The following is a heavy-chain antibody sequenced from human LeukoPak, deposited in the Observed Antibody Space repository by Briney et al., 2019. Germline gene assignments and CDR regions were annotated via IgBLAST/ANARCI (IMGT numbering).Heavy chain of an antibody. CDR3: AKGELGDAFDI. Sequence: GGSLRLSCVGSGFTFSSHAMSWVRQAPGKGLEWVSGISGSGGVTYYADSVKGRFTISRDNSKNTLYLQMNSLRAEDTAVYYCAKGELGDAFDIWGQGTMVTVSS. D-gene: IGHD7-27*01. CDR1: GFTFSSHA. V-gene: IGHV3-23*01. CDR2: ISGSGGVT. J-gene: IGHJ3*02.